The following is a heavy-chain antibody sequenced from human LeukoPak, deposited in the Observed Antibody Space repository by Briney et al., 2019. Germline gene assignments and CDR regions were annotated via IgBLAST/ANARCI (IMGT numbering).Heavy chain of an antibody. CDR2: IYTSGST. V-gene: IGHV4-61*02. D-gene: IGHD3-22*01. CDR1: GGSISSGTYY. Sequence: SETPSLTCTVSGGSISSGTYYWNWIRQPAGKGLEWIGRIYTSGSTNYNPSLKSRVTISVDTSKHQFSLKLSSVTAADTAVYYCARSYYYDSSGSKDAFDIWGQGTMVTVSS. J-gene: IGHJ3*02. CDR3: ARSYYYDSSGSKDAFDI.